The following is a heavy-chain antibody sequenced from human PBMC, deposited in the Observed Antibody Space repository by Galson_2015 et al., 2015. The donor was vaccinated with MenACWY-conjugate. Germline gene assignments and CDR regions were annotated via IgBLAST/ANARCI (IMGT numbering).Heavy chain of an antibody. CDR2: ISGSGGST. CDR1: GFTFDDYT. D-gene: IGHD6-19*01. CDR3: AKDLDPSSGWPDDAFDI. V-gene: IGHV3-23*01. Sequence: SLRLSCAASGFTFDDYTMHWVRQAPGKGLEWVSAISGSGGSTYYADSVKGRFTISRDNSKNTLYLQMNSLRAEDTAVYYCAKDLDPSSGWPDDAFDIWGQGTMVTVSS. J-gene: IGHJ3*02.